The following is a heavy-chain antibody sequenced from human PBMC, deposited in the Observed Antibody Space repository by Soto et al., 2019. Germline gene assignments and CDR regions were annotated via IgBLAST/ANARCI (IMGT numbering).Heavy chain of an antibody. CDR1: GYIFTGYY. V-gene: IGHV1-2*02. Sequence: ASVKVSCKASGYIFTGYYIHWVRQAPGQGLEWMGWINPNTRGTHSAQRFQGRVTMTSDTSISTAYMELSSLRSDDSAVYYCARDRYRGYNYQCEYWGQGTLVTVAS. D-gene: IGHD5-12*01. CDR3: ARDRYRGYNYQCEY. CDR2: INPNTRGT. J-gene: IGHJ4*02.